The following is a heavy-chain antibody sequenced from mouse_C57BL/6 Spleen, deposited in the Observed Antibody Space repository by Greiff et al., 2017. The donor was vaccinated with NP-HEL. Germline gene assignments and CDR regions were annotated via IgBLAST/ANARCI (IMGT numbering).Heavy chain of an antibody. J-gene: IGHJ3*01. D-gene: IGHD2-4*01. CDR2: IYPRSGNT. CDR1: GYTFTSYG. Sequence: VQLQQSGAELARPGASVKLSCKASGYTFTSYGISWVKQRTGQGLEWIGEIYPRSGNTYYNEKFKGKATLTADKSSSTAYMELRSLTSEDSAVYFCASGDYDYEGVAYWGQGTLVTVSA. CDR3: ASGDYDYEGVAY. V-gene: IGHV1-81*01.